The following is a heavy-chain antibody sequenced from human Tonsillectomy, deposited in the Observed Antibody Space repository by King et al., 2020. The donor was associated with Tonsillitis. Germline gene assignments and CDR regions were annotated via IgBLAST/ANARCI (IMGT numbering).Heavy chain of an antibody. D-gene: IGHD2-15*01. Sequence: VQLVESGGGVVQPGRSLRLSCAASGFTFSNYGMHWVRQAPGKGLEWVAVIWYDESIKYYVDSVKGRFTISRDNSKNTLYLQMNSLRADDTAVYYCASEVALRAGFDPWGRGTQVTVSS. CDR3: ASEVALRAGFDP. CDR1: GFTFSNYG. CDR2: IWYDESIK. J-gene: IGHJ5*02. V-gene: IGHV3-33*08.